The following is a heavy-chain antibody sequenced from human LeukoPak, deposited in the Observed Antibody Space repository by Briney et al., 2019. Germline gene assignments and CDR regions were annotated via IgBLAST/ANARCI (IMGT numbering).Heavy chain of an antibody. Sequence: PGGSLRLSCAASGFIFISYAMSWVRQPPGKGLEWVGSIYYSGSTYYNPSLKSRVPIYVDTSKNHFSLELSSVTAADTAVYYCVGIPLDYYYYMDVWGKGTTVTISS. CDR2: IYYSGST. D-gene: IGHD3-10*01. CDR1: GFIFISYA. J-gene: IGHJ6*03. V-gene: IGHV4-39*02. CDR3: VGIPLDYYYYMDV.